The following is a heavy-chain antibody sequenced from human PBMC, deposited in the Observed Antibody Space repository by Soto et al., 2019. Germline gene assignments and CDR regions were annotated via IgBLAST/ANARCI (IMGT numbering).Heavy chain of an antibody. CDR1: GGSISSYY. J-gene: IGHJ5*02. CDR2: IYYSGST. D-gene: IGHD3-22*01. V-gene: IGHV4-59*01. Sequence: PSETLSLTCTVSGGSISSYYWSWIRQPPGKGLEWIGYIYYSGSTNYNPSLKSRVTISVDTSKNQFSLKLSSVTAADTAVYYCARGLYSKTMIDVFDPWGQRTLVTVSS. CDR3: ARGLYSKTMIDVFDP.